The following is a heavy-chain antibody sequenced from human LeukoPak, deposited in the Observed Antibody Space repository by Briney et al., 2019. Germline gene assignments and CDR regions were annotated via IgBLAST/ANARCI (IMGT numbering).Heavy chain of an antibody. J-gene: IGHJ4*02. Sequence: SETLSLTCAVSGGSISSGGYSWSWIRQPPGKGLEWIGYIYHSGSTYYNPSLKSRVTISVDRSKNQFSLKLSSVTAADTAVYYCARGLPGIAAAGTPLIFDYWGQGTLVTVSS. D-gene: IGHD6-13*01. V-gene: IGHV4-30-2*01. CDR3: ARGLPGIAAAGTPLIFDY. CDR2: IYHSGST. CDR1: GGSISSGGYS.